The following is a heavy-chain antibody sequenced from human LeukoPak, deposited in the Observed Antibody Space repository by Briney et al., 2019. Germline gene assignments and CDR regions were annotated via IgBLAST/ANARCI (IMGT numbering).Heavy chain of an antibody. CDR2: ISGSGGST. CDR1: GFTFSSYA. Sequence: GGSLRLSCAASGFTFSSYAMSWVRRAPGKGLEWVSAISGSGGSTYYADSVKGRFTISRDNSKNTLYLQMNSLRAEDTAVYYCATTFEELHRRNNDYWGQGTLVTVSS. CDR3: ATTFEELHRRNNDY. V-gene: IGHV3-23*01. J-gene: IGHJ4*02. D-gene: IGHD1-26*01.